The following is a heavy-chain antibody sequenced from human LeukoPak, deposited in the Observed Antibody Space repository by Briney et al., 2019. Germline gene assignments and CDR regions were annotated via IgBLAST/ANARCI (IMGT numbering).Heavy chain of an antibody. CDR1: GFTFSSYA. D-gene: IGHD3-10*01. J-gene: IGHJ4*02. CDR2: ISGSGGST. Sequence: SGGSLRLSCAASGFTFSSYAMSWVRQAPGKGLEWVSAISGSGGSTYYADSVKGRFTISRDNSKNTLYLQMNSLRAEDTAVYYCAKDREVTSYYFDYWGQGTLVTVSS. CDR3: AKDREVTSYYFDY. V-gene: IGHV3-23*01.